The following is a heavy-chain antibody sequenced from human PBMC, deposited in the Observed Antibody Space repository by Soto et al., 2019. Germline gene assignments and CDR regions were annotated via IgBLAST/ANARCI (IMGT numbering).Heavy chain of an antibody. CDR1: GYTFTNYG. J-gene: IGHJ4*02. Sequence: ASVKVSCKAAGYTFTNYGISWVRQAPGQGLEWMGWISAYNGNTNYAQKLQGRVTMTTDTSTSTAYMELRSLRSDDTAVYYCARGYDILTGYYTGDYWGQGTLVTVSS. D-gene: IGHD3-9*01. CDR3: ARGYDILTGYYTGDY. V-gene: IGHV1-18*01. CDR2: ISAYNGNT.